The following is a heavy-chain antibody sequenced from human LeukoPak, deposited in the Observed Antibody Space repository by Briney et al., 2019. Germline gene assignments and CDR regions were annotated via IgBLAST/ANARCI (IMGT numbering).Heavy chain of an antibody. J-gene: IGHJ4*02. V-gene: IGHV4-30-4*08. CDR3: AKGTAMVPTFFDY. Sequence: PSETLSLTCTVSGGSISSGDYYWSWIRQPPGKGLEWIGYIYYSGSTYYNPSLKSRVTISVDTSKNQFSLKLSSVTAADTAVYYCAKGTAMVPTFFDYWGQGTLVTVSS. CDR2: IYYSGST. CDR1: GGSISSGDYY. D-gene: IGHD5-18*01.